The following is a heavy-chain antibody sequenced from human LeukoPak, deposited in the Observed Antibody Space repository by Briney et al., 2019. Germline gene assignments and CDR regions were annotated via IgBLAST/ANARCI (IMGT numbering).Heavy chain of an antibody. CDR2: ISYDGSNK. CDR3: AKEKGAARLLYYYYCGMDV. Sequence: PGGSLRLSCAASGFTFSSYGMHWVRQAPGKGLEWVAVISYDGSNKYYADSVKGRFTISRDNSKNTLYLQMNSLRAEDTAVYYCAKEKGAARLLYYYYCGMDVWGQGTTVTVSS. D-gene: IGHD6-6*01. V-gene: IGHV3-30*18. CDR1: GFTFSSYG. J-gene: IGHJ6*02.